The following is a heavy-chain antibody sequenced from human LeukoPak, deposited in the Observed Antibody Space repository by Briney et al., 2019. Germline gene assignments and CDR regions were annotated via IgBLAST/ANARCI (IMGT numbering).Heavy chain of an antibody. CDR3: AELGITMIGGV. CDR2: INEDGSEK. Sequence: PGGSLRLSCAASGFSLSSYWMTWVRQAPGKGLEWVANINEDGSEKNYVDSVKGRFTISRDNAKNSLFLQMNSLRAEDTAVYYCAELGITMIGGVWGKGTTVTISS. V-gene: IGHV3-7*01. D-gene: IGHD3-10*02. J-gene: IGHJ6*04. CDR1: GFSLSSYW.